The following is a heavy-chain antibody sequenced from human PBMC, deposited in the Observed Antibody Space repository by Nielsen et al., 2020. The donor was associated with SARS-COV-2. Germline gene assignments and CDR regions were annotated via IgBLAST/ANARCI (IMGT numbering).Heavy chain of an antibody. CDR2: IYPGDSDT. CDR3: ARRGYCSSTSCHISDYYGMDV. Sequence: GESLKISCKGSGYSFTSYWIGWVRQMPGKGLEWMGVIYPGDSDTRYSPSFQGQVTISADKSISTAYLQWSSLKASDTAMYYRARRGYCSSTSCHISDYYGMDVWGQGTTVTVSS. D-gene: IGHD2-2*01. V-gene: IGHV5-51*01. CDR1: GYSFTSYW. J-gene: IGHJ6*02.